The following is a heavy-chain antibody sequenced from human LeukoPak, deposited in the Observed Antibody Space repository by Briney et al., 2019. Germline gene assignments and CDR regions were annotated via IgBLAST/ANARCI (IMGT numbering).Heavy chain of an antibody. Sequence: GGSLRLSCAASGFTFSSYGMHGVRKAPGKGLEWGAVISYDGSNKYYADSVKGRFTISRDNSKNTLYLQMSSLRAEDTAVYYCAKDGNYYDSSGYYFYFDYWGQGTLVTVSS. V-gene: IGHV3-30*18. J-gene: IGHJ4*02. CDR1: GFTFSSYG. CDR3: AKDGNYYDSSGYYFYFDY. D-gene: IGHD3-22*01. CDR2: ISYDGSNK.